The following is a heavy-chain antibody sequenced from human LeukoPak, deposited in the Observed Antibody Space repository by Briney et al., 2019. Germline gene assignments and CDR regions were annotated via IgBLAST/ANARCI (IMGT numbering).Heavy chain of an antibody. J-gene: IGHJ4*02. CDR1: GFTFSSYN. CDR2: ISSSSSYI. CDR3: ARDDYGDYYFDY. D-gene: IGHD4-17*01. V-gene: IGHV3-21*01. Sequence: GGSLRLSCAASGFTFSSYNMNWVRQAPGKGLEWVSSISSSSSYIYYADSVKGRFTISRDNAKNSLYLQMNSLRAEDTAVYYCARDDYGDYYFDYWGQGTLVTVSS.